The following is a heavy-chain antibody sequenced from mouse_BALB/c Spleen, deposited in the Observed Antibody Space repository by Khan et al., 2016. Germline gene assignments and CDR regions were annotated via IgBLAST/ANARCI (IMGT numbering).Heavy chain of an antibody. V-gene: IGHV1-63*02. J-gene: IGHJ1*01. CDR1: GYTFTNYW. D-gene: IGHD1-1*01. CDR3: ARFYYGSSYWYFDV. CDR2: IYPGGGYT. Sequence: QVQLKQSGAELVRPGTSVKISCKASGYTFTNYWLGWVKQRPGHGLEWIGDIYPGGGYTNYNEKFKGKATLTADTSSSTAYIQLSSLTSEDSAVYFCARFYYGSSYWYFDVWGAGTTVTVSS.